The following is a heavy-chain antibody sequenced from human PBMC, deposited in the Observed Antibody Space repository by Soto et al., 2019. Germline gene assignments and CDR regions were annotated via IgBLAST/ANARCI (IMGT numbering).Heavy chain of an antibody. D-gene: IGHD2-2*01. CDR1: GFTFSSYW. V-gene: IGHV3-7*01. CDR2: IKQDGSEK. Sequence: EVQLVESGGGLVQPGGSLRLSCAASGFTFSSYWMSWVRQAPGKGLEWVANIKQDGSEKYYVDSVKSRFTISRDNAKNSLYLQMNSLRAEDTAVYYCAREGSCSSTSCSSYYYYYMDVWGKGTTVTVSS. CDR3: AREGSCSSTSCSSYYYYYMDV. J-gene: IGHJ6*03.